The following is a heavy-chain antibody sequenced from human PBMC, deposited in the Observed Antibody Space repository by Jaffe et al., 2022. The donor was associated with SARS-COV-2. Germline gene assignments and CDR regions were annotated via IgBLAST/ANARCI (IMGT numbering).Heavy chain of an antibody. CDR3: AKDIGSSSSDYYYYYGMDV. Sequence: EVQLVESGGGVVQPGGSLRLSCAASGFTFDDYAMHWVRQAPGKGLEWVSLISGDGGSTYYADSVKGRFTISRDNSKNSLYLQMNSLRTEDTALYYCAKDIGSSSSDYYYYYGMDVWGQGTTVTVSS. CDR2: ISGDGGST. D-gene: IGHD6-6*01. V-gene: IGHV3-43*02. CDR1: GFTFDDYA. J-gene: IGHJ6*02.